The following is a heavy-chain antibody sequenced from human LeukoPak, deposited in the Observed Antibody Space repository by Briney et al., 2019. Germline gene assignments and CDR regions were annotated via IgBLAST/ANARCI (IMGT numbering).Heavy chain of an antibody. Sequence: GGSLRLSCAASGFTVSSYYMSWVRQAPGKGLEWVSVIYGGGSTSYADSVKGRFSISRDNSKNTLNLQMNSLRAEDTAVYYCARARSWPEHAFDIWGQGTMVTVSS. J-gene: IGHJ3*02. CDR3: ARARSWPEHAFDI. V-gene: IGHV3-53*01. CDR2: IYGGGST. CDR1: GFTVSSYY. D-gene: IGHD5-24*01.